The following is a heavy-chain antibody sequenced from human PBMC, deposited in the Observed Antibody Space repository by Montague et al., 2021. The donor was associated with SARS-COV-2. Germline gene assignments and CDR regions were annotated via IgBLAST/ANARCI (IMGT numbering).Heavy chain of an antibody. D-gene: IGHD2/OR15-2a*01. CDR1: GGSFSNSN. CDR2: SNERDIA. J-gene: IGHJ5*02. Sequence: SETLSLTCAVSGGSFSNSNWYWIRHRQGPGMGLDGESNERDIANXXPSLQSQIPVSVDVSTNQFPLRLSSVTAAAAAVYYYSWGTLSVNIALVVLLGGLYCFDPWGQGTLVAVSS. CDR3: SWGTLSVNIALVVLLGGLYCFDP. V-gene: IGHV4-34*01.